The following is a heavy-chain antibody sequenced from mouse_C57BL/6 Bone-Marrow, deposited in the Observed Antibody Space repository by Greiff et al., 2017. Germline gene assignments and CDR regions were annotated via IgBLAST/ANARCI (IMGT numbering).Heavy chain of an antibody. CDR3: ARGDYYGSSYERDY. D-gene: IGHD1-1*01. CDR2: INPSSGYT. Sequence: QVHVKQSGAELARPGASVKMSCKASGYTFTSYTMHWVKQRPGQGLEWIGYINPSSGYTKYNQKFKDKATLTADKSSSTAYMQLSSLTSEDSAVYYCARGDYYGSSYERDYCGQGTSVTVSS. CDR1: GYTFTSYT. V-gene: IGHV1-4*01. J-gene: IGHJ4*01.